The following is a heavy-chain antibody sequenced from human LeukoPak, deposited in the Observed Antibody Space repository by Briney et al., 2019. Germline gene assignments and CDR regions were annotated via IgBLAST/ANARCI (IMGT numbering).Heavy chain of an antibody. CDR3: AREVGATISY. V-gene: IGHV4-39*02. J-gene: IGHJ4*02. D-gene: IGHD5-12*01. Sequence: SETLSLTCTVSGGSISSSNNFWGWIRQPPGKGLEWIGTLYYSGSTYYNPSLKSRVTMSVDTPKNQFFLKLSSVTAADTAMYYCAREVGATISYWGQGTLVTVSS. CDR2: LYYSGST. CDR1: GGSISSSNNF.